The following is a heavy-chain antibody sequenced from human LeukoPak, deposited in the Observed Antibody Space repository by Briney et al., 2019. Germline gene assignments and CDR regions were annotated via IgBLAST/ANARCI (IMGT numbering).Heavy chain of an antibody. CDR3: ARKGNYYYMDV. CDR2: IYYSGST. V-gene: IGHV4-59*08. Sequence: KPSETLSLTCTVSGGSISSYYWSWIRQPPGKGPEWIGYIYYSGSTNYNPSLKSRVTISVDTSKNQFSLKLSSVTAADTAVYYCARKGNYYYMDVWGKGTTVTVSS. CDR1: GGSISSYY. J-gene: IGHJ6*03. D-gene: IGHD3-10*01.